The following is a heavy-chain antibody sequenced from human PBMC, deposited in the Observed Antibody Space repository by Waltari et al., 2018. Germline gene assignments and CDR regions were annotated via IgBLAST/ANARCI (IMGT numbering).Heavy chain of an antibody. Sequence: QLQLQESGPGLVKPSETLSLTCTVSGGSISSSSYYWGWIRQPPGKGLEWIGSIYYSGSTYYNPSRKSRVTISVDTSKNQFSLKLSSVTAADTAVYYCARIYGSGSYPKYYYYYGMDVWGQGTTVTVSS. CDR1: GGSISSSSYY. V-gene: IGHV4-39*07. J-gene: IGHJ6*02. CDR2: IYYSGST. CDR3: ARIYGSGSYPKYYYYYGMDV. D-gene: IGHD3-10*01.